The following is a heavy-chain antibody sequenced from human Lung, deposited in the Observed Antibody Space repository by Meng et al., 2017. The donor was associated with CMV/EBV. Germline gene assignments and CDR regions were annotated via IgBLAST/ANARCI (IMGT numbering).Heavy chain of an antibody. CDR2: ISRGGDSR. CDR1: GFSFSTTA. V-gene: IGHV3-23*01. CDR3: AKDSMGASGSEA. Sequence: GESLKISCAASGFSFSTTAMHWFRQAPGKGLEWVSFISRGGDSRYYADSVKGRFTISRDTSANTLYLQLNGLRVDDTAVYYCAKDSMGASGSEAGGQGKVGTGAS. D-gene: IGHD2/OR15-2a*01. J-gene: IGHJ4*02.